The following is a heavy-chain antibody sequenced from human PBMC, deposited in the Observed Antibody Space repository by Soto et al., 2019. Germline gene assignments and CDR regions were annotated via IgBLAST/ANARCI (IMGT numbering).Heavy chain of an antibody. J-gene: IGHJ4*02. CDR2: IWYDGSNK. D-gene: IGHD6-13*01. Sequence: FLILACAASGFTFSSYRIHFVGQAPGKGLDWVAVIWYDGSNKYYADPVKGRFTISRDNSKNTLYLQMNSLRAEDTAVYYCAKEGPSWSLDYWGQGTLVTGSS. V-gene: IGHV3-33*06. CDR3: AKEGPSWSLDY. CDR1: GFTFSSYR.